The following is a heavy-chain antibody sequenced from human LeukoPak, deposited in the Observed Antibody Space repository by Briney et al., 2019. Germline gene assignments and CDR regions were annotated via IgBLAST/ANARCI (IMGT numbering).Heavy chain of an antibody. J-gene: IGHJ5*02. CDR1: GGSISSGGYY. D-gene: IGHD3-3*01. Sequence: SETLSLTCTVSGGSISSGGYYWSWIRRPPGKGLEGFGYIFYSGSTYYNPSLKSRVTISVDTSKNQFSLKLSSVTAADTAVYYCARVVPSITIFGVVRTGSWFDPWGQGTLVTVSS. CDR3: ARVVPSITIFGVVRTGSWFDP. V-gene: IGHV4-31*03. CDR2: IFYSGST.